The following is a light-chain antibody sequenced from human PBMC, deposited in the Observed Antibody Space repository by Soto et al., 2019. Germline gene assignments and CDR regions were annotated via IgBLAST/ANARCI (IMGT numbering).Light chain of an antibody. CDR1: SSDVGGYNY. Sequence: QSALTQPPSASGSPGQSVTISCTGTSSDVGGYNYVSWYQQHPGKAPKLMIYDVNKRHRGVPDRFSGSKSGNTSSLTVSGLQAEDEADYYCSSYAGSNGMVFGGGTKVTVL. V-gene: IGLV2-8*01. CDR3: SSYAGSNGMV. CDR2: DVN. J-gene: IGLJ2*01.